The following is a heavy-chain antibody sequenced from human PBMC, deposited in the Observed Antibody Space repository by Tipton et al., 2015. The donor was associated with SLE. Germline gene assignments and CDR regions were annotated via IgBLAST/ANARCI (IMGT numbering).Heavy chain of an antibody. Sequence: QSGPEVKKPGASVKVSCKASGYTFIGYYIHWVRQAPGQGLEWMGWINPNSGDTSYAQNFQGRVTMTRDTSISTAYMELTRLRSDDTDVYSCARDSGGAYDYSFDFWGQGMLVSVSS. CDR1: GYTFIGYY. CDR3: ARDSGGAYDYSFDF. CDR2: INPNSGDT. J-gene: IGHJ4*02. D-gene: IGHD3-3*01. V-gene: IGHV1-2*02.